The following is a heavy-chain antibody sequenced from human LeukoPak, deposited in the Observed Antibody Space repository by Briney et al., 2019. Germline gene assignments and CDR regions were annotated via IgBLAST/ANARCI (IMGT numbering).Heavy chain of an antibody. Sequence: GGSLILFCAASGFILSDYNMQWVRQAPGRGLEWVAVISYDGSNKYYADSVKGRFTISRDNSKNTLYLQMNSLRAEDTAVYYCARDQTGFCSGSSCLGSTFDYWGQGTLVTVSS. CDR3: ARDQTGFCSGSSCLGSTFDY. CDR1: GFILSDYN. V-gene: IGHV3-30*04. J-gene: IGHJ4*02. D-gene: IGHD2-15*01. CDR2: ISYDGSNK.